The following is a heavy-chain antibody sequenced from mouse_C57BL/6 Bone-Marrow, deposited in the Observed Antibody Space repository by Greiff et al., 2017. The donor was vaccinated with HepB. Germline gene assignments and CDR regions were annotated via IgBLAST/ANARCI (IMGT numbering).Heavy chain of an antibody. Sequence: VQLQQSGAELVRPGTSVKVSCKASGYAFTNYLIEWVKQRPGQGLEWIGVINPGSGGTNYNEKFKGKATLTADKSSSTAYMQLSSLTSEDSAVYFCARGPGFAYWGQGTLVTVSA. CDR3: ARGPGFAY. CDR2: INPGSGGT. J-gene: IGHJ3*01. V-gene: IGHV1-54*01. CDR1: GYAFTNYL.